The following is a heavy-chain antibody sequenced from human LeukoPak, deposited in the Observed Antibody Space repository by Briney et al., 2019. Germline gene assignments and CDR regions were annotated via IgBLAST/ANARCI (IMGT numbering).Heavy chain of an antibody. CDR3: ASGSLYGDAFDI. J-gene: IGHJ3*02. Sequence: SETLSLTCTVSGGSISSYYWGWIRQPPGKGLEWIGYIYYSGSTNYNPSLKSRVTISVDTSKNQFSLKLSSVTAADTAVYYCASGSLYGDAFDIWGQGTMVTVSS. CDR1: GGSISSYY. CDR2: IYYSGST. D-gene: IGHD3-10*01. V-gene: IGHV4-59*01.